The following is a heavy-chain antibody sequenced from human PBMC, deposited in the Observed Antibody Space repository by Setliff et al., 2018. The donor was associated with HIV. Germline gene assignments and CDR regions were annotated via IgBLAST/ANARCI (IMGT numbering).Heavy chain of an antibody. Sequence: PSETLSLTCTVSGGSISTYYWSWIRQPPGKRLEWIGYIYYSGSTNYNPSLKSRVTISVDTPKNQFSLKLTSVTAADTAVYYCARDRPSSSWYFNAFDIWGQGTMVTVSS. CDR1: GGSISTYY. CDR3: ARDRPSSSWYFNAFDI. CDR2: IYYSGST. J-gene: IGHJ3*02. D-gene: IGHD6-13*01. V-gene: IGHV4-59*01.